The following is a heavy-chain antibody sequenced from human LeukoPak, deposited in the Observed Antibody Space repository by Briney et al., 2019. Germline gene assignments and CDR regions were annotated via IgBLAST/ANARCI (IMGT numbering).Heavy chain of an antibody. D-gene: IGHD6-13*01. CDR3: ARDLMSDSSSFPPGDY. V-gene: IGHV3-7*01. CDR1: GFTFSNYW. J-gene: IGHJ4*02. Sequence: PGGSLRLSCEGSGFTFSNYWMGWVRQAPGKGLQWVANIKTDGSEKYYVDSVKGRFTISRDNAKNSLYLQMNSLRAEDTAVYYCARDLMSDSSSFPPGDYWGQGTLVTVSS. CDR2: IKTDGSEK.